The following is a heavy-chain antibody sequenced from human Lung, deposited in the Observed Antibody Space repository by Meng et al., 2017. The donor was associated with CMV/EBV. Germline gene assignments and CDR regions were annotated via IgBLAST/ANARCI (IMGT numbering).Heavy chain of an antibody. Sequence: SXXVSXXASGYTFTSYYMHWVRQAPGQGLEWMGIINPSGGSTSYAQKFQGRVTMTRDTSTSTVYMELSSLRSEDTAVYYCARGSSGWTYYFDYWGQGTXVTVSS. V-gene: IGHV1-46*01. CDR3: ARGSSGWTYYFDY. J-gene: IGHJ4*02. CDR2: INPSGGST. CDR1: GYTFTSYY. D-gene: IGHD6-19*01.